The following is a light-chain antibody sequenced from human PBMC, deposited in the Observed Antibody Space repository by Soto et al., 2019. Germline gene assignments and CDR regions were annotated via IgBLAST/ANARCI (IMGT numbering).Light chain of an antibody. Sequence: QSALTQPASVSGSPGQSITISCTGTTSDVGGYNYVSWYQQHPGKATKLMIYDVSNRPSGVSNRFSGSKSGNTASLTISGLQAEDEADYYCSSYTISSTLYVLFGGGTKLTVL. CDR3: SSYTISSTLYVL. CDR1: TSDVGGYNY. V-gene: IGLV2-14*01. J-gene: IGLJ2*01. CDR2: DVS.